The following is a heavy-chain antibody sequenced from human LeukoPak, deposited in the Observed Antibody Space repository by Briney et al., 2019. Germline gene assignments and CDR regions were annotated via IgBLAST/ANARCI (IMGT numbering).Heavy chain of an antibody. V-gene: IGHV5-51*01. CDR1: GYSFATYW. J-gene: IGHJ4*02. Sequence: GESLKISCKGSGYSFATYWIAWVRQMPGKGLEWMGIIYPDDSDTRYSPSFQGQVTMSADKSISTAYLQWSSLKASDTAMYYCAGHRTTYHYDYWGQGTLVTVSS. D-gene: IGHD1-14*01. CDR3: AGHRTTYHYDY. CDR2: IYPDDSDT.